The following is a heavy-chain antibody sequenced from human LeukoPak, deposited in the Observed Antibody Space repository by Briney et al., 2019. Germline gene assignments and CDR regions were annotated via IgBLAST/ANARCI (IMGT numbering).Heavy chain of an antibody. D-gene: IGHD2-2*01. CDR1: GDSVSSNSVT. V-gene: IGHV6-1*01. CDR3: ARRLTQYDCFDP. Sequence: SQTLSLTCDISGDSVSSNSVTWDWIRQSPSTGLEWLGRTDYRSTLYKDYAVSVSGRITVNPDKSKNQVSLHLNSVTPEDTAVYYCARRLTQYDCFDPWGQGILVTVSS. CDR2: TDYRSTLYK. J-gene: IGHJ5*02.